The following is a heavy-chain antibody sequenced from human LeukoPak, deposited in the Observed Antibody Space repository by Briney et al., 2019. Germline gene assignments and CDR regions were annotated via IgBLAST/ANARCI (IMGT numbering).Heavy chain of an antibody. Sequence: ASVKVSCQASGYTFTSYGISWVRQAPGQGLEWMGWISAYNGNTNYPQKLQGRVTMTTEQSTSRDYMELMSLRSDDTALYYCARDNCSGGSCYYYYGMEVWGQGTTVSVSS. J-gene: IGHJ6*02. CDR1: GYTFTSYG. CDR2: ISAYNGNT. CDR3: ARDNCSGGSCYYYYGMEV. D-gene: IGHD2-15*01. V-gene: IGHV1-18*01.